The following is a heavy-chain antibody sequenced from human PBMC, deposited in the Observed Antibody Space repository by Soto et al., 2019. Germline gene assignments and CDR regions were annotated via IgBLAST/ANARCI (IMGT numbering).Heavy chain of an antibody. CDR2: ISYDGSNK. D-gene: IGHD6-19*01. J-gene: IGHJ4*02. CDR3: AKDPDRSGWYPGY. Sequence: QVQLVESGGGVVQPGRSLRLSCAASGFTFSSYGMHWVRQAPGKGLEWVAVISYDGSNKYYADSVKGRFTISRDNSKNTQYLQMNSLRAEDTAVYYCAKDPDRSGWYPGYWGQGTLVTVSS. CDR1: GFTFSSYG. V-gene: IGHV3-30*18.